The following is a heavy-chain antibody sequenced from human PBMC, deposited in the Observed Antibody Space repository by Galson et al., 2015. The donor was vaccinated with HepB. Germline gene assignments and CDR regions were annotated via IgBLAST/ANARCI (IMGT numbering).Heavy chain of an antibody. CDR2: INKDGSEK. V-gene: IGHV3-7*03. CDR3: GRVFAPAPKYHYHGVDV. D-gene: IGHD3-10*01. J-gene: IGHJ6*02. CDR1: GFNFRDYW. Sequence: SLRLSCAASGFNFRDYWMSWVRQAPGKGLEWVANINKDGSEKYYVDSVKGRFTISRDNAKNSLYLQMNSLRAEDTAVFFCGRVFAPAPKYHYHGVDVWGQGATVTVSS.